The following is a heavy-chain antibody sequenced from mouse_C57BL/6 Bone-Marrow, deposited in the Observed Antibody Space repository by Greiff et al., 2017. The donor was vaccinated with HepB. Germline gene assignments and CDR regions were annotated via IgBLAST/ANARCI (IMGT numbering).Heavy chain of an antibody. D-gene: IGHD1-1*01. Sequence: QVQLKESGAELMKPGASVKLSCKATGYTFTGYWIEWVKQRPGHGLEWIGEILPGRGSTNYNEKFKGKATFTADTSSNTADMQLSSLTTEDSAIYYCARWNYGSLSYFDYWGQGTTLTVSS. CDR2: ILPGRGST. V-gene: IGHV1-9*01. CDR1: GYTFTGYW. CDR3: ARWNYGSLSYFDY. J-gene: IGHJ2*01.